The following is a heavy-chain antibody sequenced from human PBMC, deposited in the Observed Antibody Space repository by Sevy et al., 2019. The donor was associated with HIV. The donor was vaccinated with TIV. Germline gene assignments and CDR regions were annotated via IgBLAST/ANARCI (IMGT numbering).Heavy chain of an antibody. Sequence: SETLYLTCTVSGGSISSGSYYWSWIRQPAGKGLEWIGRIYTSGSTNYNPSLKSRVTISVDTSKNQFSLKLSSVTAADTAVYYCAREWPGAVAALHFDYWGQGTLVTVSS. V-gene: IGHV4-61*02. D-gene: IGHD6-19*01. CDR1: GGSISSGSYY. CDR3: AREWPGAVAALHFDY. CDR2: IYTSGST. J-gene: IGHJ4*02.